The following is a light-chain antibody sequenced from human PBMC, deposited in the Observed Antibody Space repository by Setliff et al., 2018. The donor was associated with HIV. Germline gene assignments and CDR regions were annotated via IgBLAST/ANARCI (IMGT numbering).Light chain of an antibody. Sequence: ALTQPASVSGSPGQSITISCTGTSSDIGSYNLVSWYQQHPDQAPKLILYEVNKGPSGISYRFSGSKSGNTASLTVSRLQAEDEADYFCSSNTSSSPLYVFATGTKV. CDR1: SSDIGSYNL. CDR2: EVN. CDR3: SSNTSSSPLYV. J-gene: IGLJ1*01. V-gene: IGLV2-14*02.